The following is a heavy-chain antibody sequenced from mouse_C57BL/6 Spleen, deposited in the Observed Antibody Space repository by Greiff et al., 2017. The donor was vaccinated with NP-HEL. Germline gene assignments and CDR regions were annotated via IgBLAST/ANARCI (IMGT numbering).Heavy chain of an antibody. D-gene: IGHD2-1*01. CDR2: IYPGDGDT. CDR3: ARSSNYGNSRVDY. CDR1: GYAFSSSW. Sequence: QVQLQQSGPELVKPGASVKISCKASGYAFSSSWMNWVKQRPGKGLEWIGRIYPGDGDTNYNGKFKGKATLTADKSSSTAYMQLSSLTSEDSAVYFCARSSNYGNSRVDYWGQGTSVTVSS. V-gene: IGHV1-82*01. J-gene: IGHJ4*01.